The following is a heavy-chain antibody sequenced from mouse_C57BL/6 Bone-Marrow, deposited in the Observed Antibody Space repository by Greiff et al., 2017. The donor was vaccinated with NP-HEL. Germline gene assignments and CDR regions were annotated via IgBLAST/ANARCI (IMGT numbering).Heavy chain of an antibody. Sequence: EVKLMESEGGLVQPGSSMKLSCTASGFTFSDYYMAWVRQVPEKGLEWVANINYDGSSTYYLDSLKSRFIISRDNAKNILYLQMSSLKSEDTATYYCAREGDYYGSSFPYWYFDVWGTGTTVTVSS. CDR3: AREGDYYGSSFPYWYFDV. V-gene: IGHV5-16*01. CDR2: INYDGSST. CDR1: GFTFSDYY. D-gene: IGHD1-1*01. J-gene: IGHJ1*03.